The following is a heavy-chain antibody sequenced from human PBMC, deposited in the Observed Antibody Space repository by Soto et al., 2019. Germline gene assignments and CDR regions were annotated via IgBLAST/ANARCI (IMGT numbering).Heavy chain of an antibody. CDR2: IYHSGST. V-gene: IGHV4-4*02. CDR3: ARAPHIFTMVRGRINKENWFDP. J-gene: IGHJ5*02. Sequence: QVQLQESGPGLVKPSGTLSLTCAVSSGSISSSNWWSWVRQPPGKGLEWIGEIYHSGSTNYNPSLKSRVTISVDKSKNQFSLKLSSVTAADTAVYYCARAPHIFTMVRGRINKENWFDPWGQGTLVTVSS. CDR1: SGSISSSNW. D-gene: IGHD3-10*01.